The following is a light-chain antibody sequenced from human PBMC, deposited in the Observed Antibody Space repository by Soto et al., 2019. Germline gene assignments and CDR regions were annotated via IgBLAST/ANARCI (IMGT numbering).Light chain of an antibody. J-gene: IGKJ5*01. CDR1: QGVTTN. V-gene: IGKV3-15*01. Sequence: EIVMTQSPATLSVSPGERATLSCRAGQGVTTNFAWYQQKSGQSPRLLIYDVSTRATGVPARFSGTGSGTEFSLTVNSLQSEDFAVYYCQQYNNWPITFGQGTRLEIK. CDR3: QQYNNWPIT. CDR2: DVS.